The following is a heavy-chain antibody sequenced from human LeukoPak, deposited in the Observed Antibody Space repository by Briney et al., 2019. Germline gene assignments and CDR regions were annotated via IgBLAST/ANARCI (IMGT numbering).Heavy chain of an antibody. D-gene: IGHD3-22*01. CDR3: ARLQRITMIVVVMRSYFDY. V-gene: IGHV4-38-2*02. CDR2: IYHSGRT. CDR1: GYSISSGYY. J-gene: IGHJ4*02. Sequence: SETLSLTCTVSGYSISSGYYWGWIRQPPGKGLEWIGSIYHSGRTFYNPSLKSRVTISVDTSKNQFSLKLSSVTAADTAVYYCARLQRITMIVVVMRSYFDYWGQGTLVTVSS.